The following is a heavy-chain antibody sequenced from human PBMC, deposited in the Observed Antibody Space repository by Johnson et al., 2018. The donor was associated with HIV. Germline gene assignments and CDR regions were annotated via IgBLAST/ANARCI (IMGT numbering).Heavy chain of an antibody. Sequence: VQLVESGGGLVQPGGSLRLSCAASGFTFSSYAMSWVRQAPGKGLEWVSAISGSGGSTYYAASMKGRSTISRDNSKNTLYLQMNSLGAEDTAVYYCAGDSARGCFDIWGQGTMVTVSS. CDR3: AGDSARGCFDI. D-gene: IGHD2-15*01. V-gene: IGHV3-23*04. CDR2: ISGSGGST. J-gene: IGHJ3*02. CDR1: GFTFSSYA.